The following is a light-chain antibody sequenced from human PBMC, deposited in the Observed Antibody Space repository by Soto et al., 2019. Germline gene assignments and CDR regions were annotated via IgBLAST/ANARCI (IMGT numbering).Light chain of an antibody. V-gene: IGLV2-14*01. J-gene: IGLJ2*01. Sequence: QSPLTQPASVSGAPGQSITISCTGTSSDVGGYNYVSWYQQHPGKAPKLMIYDVSNRPSGVSNRFSGSKSGNTASLTISGLQAEDEADYYCSSYTSSSTLGFGGGTKLTVL. CDR1: SSDVGGYNY. CDR3: SSYTSSSTLG. CDR2: DVS.